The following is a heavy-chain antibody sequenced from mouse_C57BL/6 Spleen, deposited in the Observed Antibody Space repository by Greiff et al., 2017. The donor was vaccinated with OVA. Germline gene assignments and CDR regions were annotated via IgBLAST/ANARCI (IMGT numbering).Heavy chain of an antibody. V-gene: IGHV1-19*01. Sequence: VQLKESGPVLVKPGASVKMSCKASGYTFTDYYMNWVKQSHGKSLEWIGVINPYNGGTSYNQKFKGKATLTVDKSSSTAYMELNSLTSEDSAVYYCARGGSGTWGAYWGQGTLVTVSA. CDR3: ARGGSGTWGAY. J-gene: IGHJ3*01. CDR1: GYTFTDYY. CDR2: INPYNGGT. D-gene: IGHD4-1*01.